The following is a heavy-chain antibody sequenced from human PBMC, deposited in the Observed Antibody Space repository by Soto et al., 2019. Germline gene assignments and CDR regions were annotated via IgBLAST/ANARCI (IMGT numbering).Heavy chain of an antibody. CDR1: GFTFSGSW. V-gene: IGHV3-7*04. CDR2: VNKDGSDK. D-gene: IGHD3-16*01. Sequence: EMQLVESGGGLVQPGGSLRLTCAASGFTFSGSWMSWVRQAPGKGLEWVANVNKDGSDKYYVDSVKGRFTISRVNDQKSLYFEMNSLRVAETGVYYCGRGGGNFDQWGQGTLVTVSS. J-gene: IGHJ4*02. CDR3: GRGGGNFDQ.